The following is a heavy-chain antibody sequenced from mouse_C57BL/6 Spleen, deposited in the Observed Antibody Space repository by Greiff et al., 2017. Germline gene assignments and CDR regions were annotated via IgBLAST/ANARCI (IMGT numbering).Heavy chain of an antibody. CDR1: GYTFTSSG. V-gene: IGHV1-81*01. Sequence: VQLQESGAELARPGASVKLSCKASGYTFTSSGISWVKQRTGQGLEWIGEIYPRSGNTYYNEKFKGKATLTADKSSSTRDMELRSLTYEDSAVYFCARSGDYYGSSGGSDAMDYWGQGTSGTVSS. D-gene: IGHD1-1*01. CDR3: ARSGDYYGSSGGSDAMDY. CDR2: IYPRSGNT. J-gene: IGHJ4*01.